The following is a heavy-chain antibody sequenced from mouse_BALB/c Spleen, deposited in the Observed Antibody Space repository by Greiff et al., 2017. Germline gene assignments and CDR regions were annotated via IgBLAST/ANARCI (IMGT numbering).Heavy chain of an antibody. Sequence: EVQGVESGGGLVKPGGSLKLSCAASGFTFSDYYMYWVRQTPEKRLEWVATISDGGSYTYYPDSVKGRFTISRDNAKNNLYLQMSSLKSEDTAMYYCARGDYYGSSYGAWFAYWGQGTLVTVSA. J-gene: IGHJ3*01. V-gene: IGHV5-4*02. CDR2: ISDGGSYT. D-gene: IGHD1-1*01. CDR1: GFTFSDYY. CDR3: ARGDYYGSSYGAWFAY.